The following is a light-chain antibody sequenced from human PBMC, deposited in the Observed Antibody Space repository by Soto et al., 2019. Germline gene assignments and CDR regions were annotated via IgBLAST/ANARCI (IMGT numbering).Light chain of an antibody. V-gene: IGKV1-27*01. Sequence: DIQMTQSPSSLSASVRDRVTITCRASQGISNDLAWYQQKPGKVPKLLIYAASTLQSGVPSRFSGSGSGTDFTLTISSLQPEDVATYDCQKYDSAPWTFGQGTKVEIK. J-gene: IGKJ1*01. CDR3: QKYDSAPWT. CDR1: QGISND. CDR2: AAS.